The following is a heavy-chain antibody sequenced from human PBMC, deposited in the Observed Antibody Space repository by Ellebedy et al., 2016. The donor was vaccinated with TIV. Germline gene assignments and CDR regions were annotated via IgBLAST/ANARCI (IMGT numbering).Heavy chain of an antibody. CDR1: GGSISSYY. V-gene: IGHV4-39*01. J-gene: IGHJ4*02. D-gene: IGHD4/OR15-4a*01. CDR3: ARLLTDGMGDDY. Sequence: SETLSLTCTVSGGSISSYYWGWIRQPPGKGLEWIGSIYYSGSTYYNPSLKSRVTISVDTSKNQFSLKLSSVTAADTAVYYCARLLTDGMGDDYWGQGTLVTVSS. CDR2: IYYSGST.